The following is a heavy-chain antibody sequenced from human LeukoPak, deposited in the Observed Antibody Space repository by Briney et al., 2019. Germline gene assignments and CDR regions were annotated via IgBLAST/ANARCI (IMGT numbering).Heavy chain of an antibody. V-gene: IGHV3-23*01. CDR1: GFTFSSYG. D-gene: IGHD1-7*01. CDR2: ISGGGGST. CDR3: AKSTGNYVNYYYYYMDV. Sequence: PGGSLRLSCAASGFTFSSYGMHWVRQAPGKGLEWVSAISGGGGSTYYADSVKGRFTISRDNSKNTLYLQMNSLRAEDTAVYYCAKSTGNYVNYYYYYMDVWGKGTTVTVS. J-gene: IGHJ6*03.